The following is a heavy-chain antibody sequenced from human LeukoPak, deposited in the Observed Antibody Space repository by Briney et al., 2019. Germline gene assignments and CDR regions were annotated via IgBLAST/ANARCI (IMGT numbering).Heavy chain of an antibody. V-gene: IGHV3-48*04. CDR3: ARDEDCSSTSCYAGPGYFQH. D-gene: IGHD2-2*01. Sequence: GGSLRLSCAASGFTFVGNAVTWVRQAPGKGLEWVSYISSSSSTIYCADSVKGRFAISRDNAKNSLYLQMNSLRAEDTAVYYCARDEDCSSTSCYAGPGYFQHWGQGTLVTVSS. CDR1: GFTFVGNA. CDR2: ISSSSSTI. J-gene: IGHJ1*01.